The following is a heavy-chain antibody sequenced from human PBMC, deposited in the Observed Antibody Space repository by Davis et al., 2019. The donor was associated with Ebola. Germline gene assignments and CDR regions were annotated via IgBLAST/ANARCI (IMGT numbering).Heavy chain of an antibody. CDR1: GYTFTGYY. CDR2: INPNSGGT. J-gene: IGHJ6*02. D-gene: IGHD3-10*01. V-gene: IGHV1-2*02. CDR3: ARDGAFSGFREYYYGMDV. Sequence: AASVKVSCKASGYTFTGYYMHWVRQAPGQGLEWMGWINPNSGGTNYAQKLQGRVTMTTDTSTSTAYMELRSLRSDDTAVYYCARDGAFSGFREYYYGMDVWGQGTTVTVSS.